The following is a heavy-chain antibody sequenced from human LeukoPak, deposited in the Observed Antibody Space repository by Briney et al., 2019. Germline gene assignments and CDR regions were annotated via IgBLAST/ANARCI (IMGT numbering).Heavy chain of an antibody. CDR2: ISSSSSYI. CDR3: VKDPRYNWNDVGD. V-gene: IGHV3-21*01. Sequence: PGGSLRLSCAASGFTFSSYSMNWVRQAPGKGLEWVSSISSSSSYIYYADSVKGRFTISRDNAKNSLYLQMNSLRAEDTAVYYCVKDPRYNWNDVGDWGQGTPVTVSS. D-gene: IGHD1-20*01. J-gene: IGHJ4*02. CDR1: GFTFSSYS.